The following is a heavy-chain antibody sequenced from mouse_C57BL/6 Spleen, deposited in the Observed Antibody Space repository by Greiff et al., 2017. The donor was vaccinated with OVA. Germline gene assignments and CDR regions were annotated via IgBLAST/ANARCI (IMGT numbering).Heavy chain of an antibody. Sequence: QVQLQQSGAELAKPGASVKLSCKASGYTFTSYWMHWVKQRPGQGLEWIGYINPSSGYTKYNQKFKDKATLTVDKSSSTAYMQLSSLTYEDSAVYYCARGYDAEEYYFDYWGQGTTLTVSS. D-gene: IGHD2-14*01. CDR3: ARGYDAEEYYFDY. CDR2: INPSSGYT. V-gene: IGHV1-7*01. J-gene: IGHJ2*01. CDR1: GYTFTSYW.